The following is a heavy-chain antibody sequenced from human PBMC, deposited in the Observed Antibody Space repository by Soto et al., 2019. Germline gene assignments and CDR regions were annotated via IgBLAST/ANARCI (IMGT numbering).Heavy chain of an antibody. D-gene: IGHD6-19*01. V-gene: IGHV1-18*04. J-gene: IGHJ4*02. CDR1: GYTFTSYG. CDR2: ISAYNGNT. Sequence: ASVKVSCKASGYTFTSYGISWVRQAPGQGLEWMGWISAYNGNTNYAQKLQGRVTMTTDTSTSTAYMELRSLRSDDTAVYYCARDLNSGWHSPYYFDYWGQGTLVTVS. CDR3: ARDLNSGWHSPYYFDY.